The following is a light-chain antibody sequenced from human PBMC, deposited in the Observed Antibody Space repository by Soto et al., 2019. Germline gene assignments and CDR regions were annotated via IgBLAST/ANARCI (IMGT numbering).Light chain of an antibody. CDR3: SSYTSNTTPV. Sequence: QSVLTQPASVSGSPGQLITISCTGTSSDIGGYNYVSWYQQHPGKAPKLIIYDVSNRPSGVSDRFSGSKSGNTASLAISGLQAEDEADYYCSSYTSNTTPVFGGGTKLTVL. J-gene: IGLJ3*02. CDR1: SSDIGGYNY. CDR2: DVS. V-gene: IGLV2-14*03.